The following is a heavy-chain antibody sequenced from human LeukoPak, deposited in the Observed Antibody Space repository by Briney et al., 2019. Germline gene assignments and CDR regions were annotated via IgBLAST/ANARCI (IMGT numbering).Heavy chain of an antibody. CDR3: AKRGVVIRVILVGFHKEAYYFDS. CDR2: ISDSGGRT. V-gene: IGHV3-23*01. Sequence: GGSLRLSCAASGFIFSNSWMTWVRQAPGKGLEWVAGISDSGGRTNCADSVKGRFTISRENSKNTLYLQMNSLRVEDTAVYFCAKRGVVIRVILVGFHKEAYYFDSWGQGALVTVSS. J-gene: IGHJ4*02. D-gene: IGHD3-10*01. CDR1: GFIFSNSW.